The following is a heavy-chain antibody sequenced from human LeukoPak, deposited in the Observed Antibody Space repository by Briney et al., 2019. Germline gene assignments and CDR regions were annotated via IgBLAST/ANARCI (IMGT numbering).Heavy chain of an antibody. CDR1: GYTFTGYY. CDR3: AKDRAVVTATSPNWLDP. V-gene: IGHV1-2*02. D-gene: IGHD2-21*02. CDR2: INPKSGGT. Sequence: GASVKVSCKASGYTFTGYYIHWVRQAPGQGLEWMGWINPKSGGTTYAQKFQGRVTMTRDTSIKTAYMELSRLTSDDTAAFYCAKDRAVVTATSPNWLDPWGQGTLVTVSS. J-gene: IGHJ5*02.